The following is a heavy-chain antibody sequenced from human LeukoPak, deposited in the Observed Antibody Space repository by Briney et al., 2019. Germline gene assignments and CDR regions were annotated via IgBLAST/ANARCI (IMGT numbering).Heavy chain of an antibody. Sequence: GALVKVSCKASGYSFTSYYMHWVRQAPGQGLVWMGWINCNTGGTNYAQNFQGRVTMTRDTSISTAYMELSRLRSDDTAVYYCARIRAHYTHINDAFDVWGQGTLVTVSS. J-gene: IGHJ3*01. CDR2: INCNTGGT. D-gene: IGHD4/OR15-4a*01. V-gene: IGHV1-2*02. CDR1: GYSFTSYY. CDR3: ARIRAHYTHINDAFDV.